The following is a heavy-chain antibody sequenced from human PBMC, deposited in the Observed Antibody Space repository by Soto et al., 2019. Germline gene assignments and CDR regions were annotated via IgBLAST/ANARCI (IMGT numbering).Heavy chain of an antibody. Sequence: SETLSLTCAVYGGSFSGYYWSWIRQPPGKGLEWIGEINHSGSTNYNPSLKSRFTISVETSKNQFSSNLSSVTAADTAVYYCARGRLEAAAEGGWALGMYVWGQGTTVTVSS. J-gene: IGHJ6*02. CDR1: GGSFSGYY. V-gene: IGHV4-34*01. CDR3: ARGRLEAAAEGGWALGMYV. D-gene: IGHD6-13*01. CDR2: INHSGST.